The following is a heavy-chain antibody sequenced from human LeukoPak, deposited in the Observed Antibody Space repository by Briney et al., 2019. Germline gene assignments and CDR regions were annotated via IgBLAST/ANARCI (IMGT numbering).Heavy chain of an antibody. Sequence: GASVKVSCKVSGYTLTELSMHWVRQAPGKGLEWMGGFDPEDGETIYAQKFQGRVTMTEDTSTDTAYMELSSLRSEDTAVYYCATDLKAMVRGTGEYYFDYWGQGTLVTVSS. CDR1: GYTLTELS. D-gene: IGHD3-10*01. J-gene: IGHJ4*02. V-gene: IGHV1-24*01. CDR3: ATDLKAMVRGTGEYYFDY. CDR2: FDPEDGET.